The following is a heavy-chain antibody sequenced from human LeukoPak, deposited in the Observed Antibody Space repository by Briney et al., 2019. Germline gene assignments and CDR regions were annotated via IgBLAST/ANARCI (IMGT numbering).Heavy chain of an antibody. CDR3: ARVAHGTSYYYYYYMDV. V-gene: IGHV3-11*04. CDR2: ISSSGSTI. CDR1: GFTFSDYY. Sequence: PGGSLRLSCAASGFTFSDYYMSWIPQAPGKGLEWVSYISSSGSTIYYADSVKGRFTISRDNAKNSLYLQMNSLRAEDTAVYYCARVAHGTSYYYYYYMDVWGKRTTVTVSS. D-gene: IGHD3/OR15-3a*01. J-gene: IGHJ6*03.